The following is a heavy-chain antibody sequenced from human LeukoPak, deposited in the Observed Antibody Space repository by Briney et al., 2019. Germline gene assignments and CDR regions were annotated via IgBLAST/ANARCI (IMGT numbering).Heavy chain of an antibody. D-gene: IGHD3-16*02. V-gene: IGHV3-30*02. CDR3: TTDSGSYRPY. CDR2: IRYDGSNK. Sequence: GGSLRLSCAASGFTFSSYGMHWVRQAPGKGLEWVAFIRYDGSNKYYADSVKGRFTISRDNSKNTLYLQMNSLKTEDTAVYYCTTDSGSYRPYWGQGTLVTVSS. CDR1: GFTFSSYG. J-gene: IGHJ4*02.